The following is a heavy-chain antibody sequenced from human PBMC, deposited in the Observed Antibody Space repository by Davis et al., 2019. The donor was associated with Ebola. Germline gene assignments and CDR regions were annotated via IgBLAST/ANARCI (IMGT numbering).Heavy chain of an antibody. Sequence: AASVKVSCKASGYSFTRYYMHWVRQAPGQGLEWMGVINPSGDGKTYAQKFQGRVTMTRDTSTTTVYMELSSLRSEDTALYYCARETGDGGGMDVWGKGTTVTVSS. D-gene: IGHD7-27*01. CDR1: GYSFTRYY. J-gene: IGHJ6*04. CDR3: ARETGDGGGMDV. CDR2: INPSGDGK. V-gene: IGHV1-46*01.